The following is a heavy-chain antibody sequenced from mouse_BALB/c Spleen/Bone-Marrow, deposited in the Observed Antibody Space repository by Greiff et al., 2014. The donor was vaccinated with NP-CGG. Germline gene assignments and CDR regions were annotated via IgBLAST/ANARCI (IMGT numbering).Heavy chain of an antibody. CDR1: GYSFTSYW. J-gene: IGHJ3*01. D-gene: IGHD2-1*01. CDR2: IDPFDSET. CDR3: ASPTDGNPFAY. Sequence: QVQLQQPGPQLVRPGASVKISCKASGYSFTSYWMHWVKQRSGQGLEWIGMIDPFDSETRLNQKFKDKATLTVDKSSSTAYMQLSSPTSEDSAVYYCASPTDGNPFAYWGQGTLVTVSA. V-gene: IGHV1S127*01.